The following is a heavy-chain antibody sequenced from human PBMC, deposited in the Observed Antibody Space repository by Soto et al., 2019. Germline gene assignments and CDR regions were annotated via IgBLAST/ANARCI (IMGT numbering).Heavy chain of an antibody. CDR2: ISAYNGNT. Sequence: QVQLVQSGAEVKKPGASVKVSCKASGHIITTHGISWVRQAPGQGLEWMGWISAYNGNTNYAQKFQGRVTMTTDTSTTTAYMELRSLRSDHTAVYYCARTENYYDSSGYLNWLDPWGQGTLVTVSS. V-gene: IGHV1-18*04. CDR3: ARTENYYDSSGYLNWLDP. J-gene: IGHJ5*02. CDR1: GHIITTHG. D-gene: IGHD3-22*01.